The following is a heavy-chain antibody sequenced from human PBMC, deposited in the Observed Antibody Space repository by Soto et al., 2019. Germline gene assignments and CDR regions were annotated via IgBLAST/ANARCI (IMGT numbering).Heavy chain of an antibody. D-gene: IGHD6-6*01. CDR2: ISGSGGST. CDR3: AKDLCPEYSSSSDHYGMHV. CDR1: GFTFSSYA. V-gene: IGHV3-23*01. Sequence: PGGSLRLSCAASGFTFSSYAMSWVRQAPGKGLEWVSAISGSGGSTYYADSVKGRFTISRDNSKNTLYLQMNSLRAEDTAVYYCAKDLCPEYSSSSDHYGMHVWSQGTTVIVS. J-gene: IGHJ6*02.